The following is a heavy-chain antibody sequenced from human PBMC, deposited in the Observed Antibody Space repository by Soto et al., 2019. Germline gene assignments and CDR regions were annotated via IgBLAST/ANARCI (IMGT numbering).Heavy chain of an antibody. J-gene: IGHJ3*02. D-gene: IGHD3-16*01. CDR3: ATVPGGTHDAFDI. CDR1: GFTFSSHS. Sequence: GGSLRLSCTASGFTFSSHSMNWVRQAPGKGLEWVSYISSSSSTIYYADSVKGRFTISRDNAKNSLYLQMNSLRAEDTAVYYCATVPGGTHDAFDIWGQGTMVTVSS. V-gene: IGHV3-48*04. CDR2: ISSSSSTI.